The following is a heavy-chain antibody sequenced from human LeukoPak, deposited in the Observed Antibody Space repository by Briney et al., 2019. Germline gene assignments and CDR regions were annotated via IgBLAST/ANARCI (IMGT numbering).Heavy chain of an antibody. CDR2: ISAYNGNT. J-gene: IGHJ4*02. V-gene: IGHV1-18*01. Sequence: AAVKVSCKASGYTFTSYGISWVRQAPGQGLEWMGWISAYNGNTNYAQKLQGRVTITRNTSISTAYMELSSLRSEDTAVYYCARGGRLVSPYYDSSGYDYWGQGTLVTVSS. D-gene: IGHD3-22*01. CDR3: ARGGRLVSPYYDSSGYDY. CDR1: GYTFTSYG.